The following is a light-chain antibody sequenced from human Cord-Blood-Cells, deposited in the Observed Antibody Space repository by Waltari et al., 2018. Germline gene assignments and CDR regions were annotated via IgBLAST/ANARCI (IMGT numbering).Light chain of an antibody. CDR1: QSVSSY. CDR2: DAS. J-gene: IGKJ4*01. V-gene: IGKV3-11*01. Sequence: EIVLTQSPATLSLSPGARATLSCRASQSVSSYLALYQQKPGQAPRLLIYDASNRATGIPARFSGSGSGTDFTLTISSLEPEDFAVYYCQQRSNWLLTFGGGTKVEIK. CDR3: QQRSNWLLT.